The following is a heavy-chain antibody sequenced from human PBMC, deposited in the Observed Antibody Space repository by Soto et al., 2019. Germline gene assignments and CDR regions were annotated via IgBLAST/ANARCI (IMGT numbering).Heavy chain of an antibody. CDR1: GCTFSSYA. J-gene: IGHJ4*02. V-gene: IGHV1-69*13. CDR2: IIPIFGTA. CDR3: ASTYDSYYYDSSGYYYAYY. D-gene: IGHD3-22*01. Sequence: SVKVSCKASGCTFSSYAISWVRQAPEQGLEWMGGIIPIFGTANYAQKFQGRVTITADESTSTAYMELSSLRSEDTAVYYCASTYDSYYYDSSGYYYAYYWGQGTLVTVSS.